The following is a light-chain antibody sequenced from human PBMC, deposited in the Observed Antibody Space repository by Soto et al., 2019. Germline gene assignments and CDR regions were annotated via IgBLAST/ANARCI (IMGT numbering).Light chain of an antibody. J-gene: IGKJ1*01. V-gene: IGKV1-39*01. CDR2: GAS. Sequence: DLQMTQSPSSLSASVGDRVTITCRASQSITKYLNWYQQKPGKAPRLLICGASSLQSGVPSRFSGSGSGTDFTLTINSLQPEDFATYYCQQSASAPRTFGQGTKVEIK. CDR3: QQSASAPRT. CDR1: QSITKY.